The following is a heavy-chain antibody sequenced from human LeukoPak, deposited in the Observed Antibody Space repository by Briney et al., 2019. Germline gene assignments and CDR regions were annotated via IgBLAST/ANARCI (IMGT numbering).Heavy chain of an antibody. D-gene: IGHD2-2*01. Sequence: SETLSLTCTVSGGSISSGDYYWSWIRQPPGKGLEWIGYIYYSGSTYYNPSLKIRVTISVDTSKNQFSLRLSSVTAADTAVYYCARDKYQLLSYYYGMDVWGKGTTVTVSS. CDR2: IYYSGST. CDR1: GGSISSGDYY. CDR3: ARDKYQLLSYYYGMDV. V-gene: IGHV4-30-4*01. J-gene: IGHJ6*04.